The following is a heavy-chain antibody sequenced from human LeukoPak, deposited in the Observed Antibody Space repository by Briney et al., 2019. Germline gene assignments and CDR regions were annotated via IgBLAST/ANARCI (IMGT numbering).Heavy chain of an antibody. D-gene: IGHD5-18*01. CDR2: INPNSGGT. Sequence: APVKVSCKASGYTFTGYYMHWVRQAPGQGLEWMGWINPNSGGTNYAQKFQGRVTMTRDTSISTAYMELSRLRSDDTAVYYCARDLLPDTAMVRTYYFDYWGQGTLVTVS. CDR3: ARDLLPDTAMVRTYYFDY. V-gene: IGHV1-2*02. J-gene: IGHJ4*02. CDR1: GYTFTGYY.